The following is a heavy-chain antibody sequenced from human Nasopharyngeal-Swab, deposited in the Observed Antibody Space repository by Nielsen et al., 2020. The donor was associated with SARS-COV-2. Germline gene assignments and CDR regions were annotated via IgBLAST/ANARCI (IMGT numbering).Heavy chain of an antibody. CDR2: ISYDGSNK. CDR3: AKARHDYVWGKELLPGAFDI. Sequence: GESLKISCAASGFTFSSYGMHWVRQAPGKGLEWVAVISYDGSNKYYADSVKGRFTISRDNSKNTLYLQMNSLRAEDTAVYYCAKARHDYVWGKELLPGAFDIWGQGTMVTVSS. CDR1: GFTFSSYG. D-gene: IGHD3-16*01. V-gene: IGHV3-30*18. J-gene: IGHJ3*02.